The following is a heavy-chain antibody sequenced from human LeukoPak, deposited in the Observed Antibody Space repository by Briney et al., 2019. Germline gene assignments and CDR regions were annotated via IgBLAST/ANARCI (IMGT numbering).Heavy chain of an antibody. CDR3: ARGGGYCSSTSCYGGVDY. Sequence: SETLSLTCTVSGGSISSYYWSWIRQPPGKGLEWIGEINHSGSTNYNPSLKSRVTISVDTSKNQFSLKLSSVTAADTAVYYCARGGGYCSSTSCYGGVDYWGQGTLVTVSS. CDR1: GGSISSYY. CDR2: INHSGST. D-gene: IGHD2-2*03. V-gene: IGHV4-34*01. J-gene: IGHJ4*02.